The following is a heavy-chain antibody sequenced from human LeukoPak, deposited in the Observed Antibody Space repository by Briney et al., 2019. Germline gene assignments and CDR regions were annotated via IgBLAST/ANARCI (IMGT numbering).Heavy chain of an antibody. CDR2: INHSGST. D-gene: IGHD6-13*01. Sequence: SETLSLTCAVYGGSFSNHCWSWIRQPPGKGLEWIGEINHSGSTNYNPSLKSRVTISVDTSKNQFSLKLSSVTAADTAVYYCARAGGLAAAGNWFDPWGQGTLVTVSS. CDR1: GGSFSNHC. CDR3: ARAGGLAAAGNWFDP. J-gene: IGHJ5*02. V-gene: IGHV4-34*01.